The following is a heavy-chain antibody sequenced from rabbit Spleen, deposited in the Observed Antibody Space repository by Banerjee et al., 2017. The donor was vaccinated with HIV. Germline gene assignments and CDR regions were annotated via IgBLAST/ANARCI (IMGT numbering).Heavy chain of an antibody. CDR1: GFSFSSNW. CDR2: INIVTGKS. V-gene: IGHV1S45*01. Sequence: LEESGGGLVKPGGTLTLTCTVSGFSFSSNWICWVRQAPAKGLEWIAYINIVTGKSVYASYAKARFTISRTSSTTMTLKTTNLTDAGTATYFCATSSCRNSDIEYYTLWCPGT. D-gene: IGHD1-1*01. J-gene: IGHJ4*01. CDR3: ATSSCRNSDIEYYTL.